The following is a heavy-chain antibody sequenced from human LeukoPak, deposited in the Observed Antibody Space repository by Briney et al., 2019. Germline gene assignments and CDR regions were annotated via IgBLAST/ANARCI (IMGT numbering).Heavy chain of an antibody. J-gene: IGHJ4*02. D-gene: IGHD3-22*01. V-gene: IGHV1-69*05. CDR3: ARGGEANYYDTSGYYLYYY. CDR2: IIPIFGTT. CDR1: GGTFSSYA. Sequence: ASVKVSCKASGGTFSSYAISWVRQAPGQGLEWMGRIIPIFGTTNYAQKFQGRVTTTTDESTSTAYMELSSLRSEDTAVYYCARGGEANYYDTSGYYLYYYWGQGTLVTVSS.